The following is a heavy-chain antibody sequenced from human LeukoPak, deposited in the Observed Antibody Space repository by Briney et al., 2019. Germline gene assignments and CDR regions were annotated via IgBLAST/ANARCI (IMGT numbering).Heavy chain of an antibody. CDR1: GYTFISYG. Sequence: ASVKVSCKASGYTFISYGISWVRQAPGQGLEWMGWINPNSGGANFAQKFQGRVTMTRETSISTAYMELSRLRSDDTAVYYCARAEYSSNWYEPAGSYFDYWGQGTLVTVSS. J-gene: IGHJ4*02. CDR2: INPNSGGA. CDR3: ARAEYSSNWYEPAGSYFDY. V-gene: IGHV1-2*02. D-gene: IGHD6-13*01.